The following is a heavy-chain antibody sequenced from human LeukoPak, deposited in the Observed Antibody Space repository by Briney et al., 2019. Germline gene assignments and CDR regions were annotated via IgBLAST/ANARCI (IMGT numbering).Heavy chain of an antibody. CDR3: ARERRGYDHYHYYYYMDV. D-gene: IGHD5-12*01. CDR1: GFTFSDYY. V-gene: IGHV3-11*01. Sequence: GGSLRLSCAASGFTFSDYYMSWIRQAPGKGLEWVSYISSSGSTIYYADSVKGRFTISRDNAKNSLYLQMNSLRAEDTAVYYCARERRGYDHYHYYYYMDVWGKGSTVTVSS. CDR2: ISSSGSTI. J-gene: IGHJ6*03.